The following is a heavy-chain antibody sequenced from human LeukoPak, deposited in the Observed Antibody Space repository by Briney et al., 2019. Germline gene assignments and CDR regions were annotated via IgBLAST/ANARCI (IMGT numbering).Heavy chain of an antibody. D-gene: IGHD5-12*01. CDR2: ISGSGGST. Sequence: GRSLRLSCAASGFTFSSSAMPWVRQAPGMGLDWVSAISGSGGSTYYADSVKGRFTISRDNSKNTLYLQMNSLRAEDTAVYYCAKILVATRNLGDYWGQGTLVTVSS. J-gene: IGHJ4*02. CDR3: AKILVATRNLGDY. V-gene: IGHV3-23*01. CDR1: GFTFSSSA.